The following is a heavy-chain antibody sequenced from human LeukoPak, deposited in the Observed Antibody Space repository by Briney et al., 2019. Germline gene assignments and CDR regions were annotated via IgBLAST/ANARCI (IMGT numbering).Heavy chain of an antibody. CDR2: ISTTSSFT. J-gene: IGHJ4*02. D-gene: IGHD6-13*01. Sequence: PGGSLRLPCAASGFTSSDYYMNWIRQAPGKGLEWVSYISTTSSFTDYADSVRGRFTISRDNAKNSLYLQMNSLTAEDTAVYYCARRSVGLGTSTWSFDYWRQGTLVTVSS. V-gene: IGHV3-11*03. CDR1: GFTSSDYY. CDR3: ARRSVGLGTSTWSFDY.